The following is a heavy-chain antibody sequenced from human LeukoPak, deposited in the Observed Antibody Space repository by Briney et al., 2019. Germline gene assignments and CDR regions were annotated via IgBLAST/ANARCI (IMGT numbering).Heavy chain of an antibody. V-gene: IGHV1-18*01. Sequence: ASVTVSYKPSVYTFTSYGISWLGQAPGQRLEGMGWISAYNGNTNYSQKLQGRVTITTDTSTGTAEMQLRSMRSDDTAVYYCGVGEMATTWGQGTLVTVSS. CDR1: VYTFTSYG. D-gene: IGHD5-24*01. CDR2: ISAYNGNT. CDR3: GVGEMATT. J-gene: IGHJ5*02.